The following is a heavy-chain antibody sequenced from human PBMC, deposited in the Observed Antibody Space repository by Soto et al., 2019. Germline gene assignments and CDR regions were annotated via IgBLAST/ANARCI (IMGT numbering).Heavy chain of an antibody. D-gene: IGHD1-1*01. V-gene: IGHV1-69*08. Sequence: QVQLVQSGAEVKKPGSSVKVSCKASGGTFSSYTISWVRQAPGQGLEWMGRIIPILGIANYAQKFQGRVTITADKPTSTAYMELSSLRSEDTAVYYCAGEPRNWNDPYYFDYWGQGTLVTVSS. CDR3: AGEPRNWNDPYYFDY. J-gene: IGHJ4*02. CDR1: GGTFSSYT. CDR2: IIPILGIA.